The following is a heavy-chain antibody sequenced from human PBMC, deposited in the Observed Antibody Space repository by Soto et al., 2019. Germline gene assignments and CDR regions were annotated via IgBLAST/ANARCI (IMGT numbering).Heavy chain of an antibody. CDR3: ARDGGEEMATSVDY. CDR1: GFTFSSYA. V-gene: IGHV3-30-3*01. CDR2: ISYDGSNK. J-gene: IGHJ4*02. D-gene: IGHD5-12*01. Sequence: QVQLVESGGGVVQPGRSLRLSCAASGFTFSSYAMHWVRQAPGKGLEWVAVISYDGSNKYYADSVKGRFTISRDNSKNTLYLQMNSLRAEDTAVCYCARDGGEEMATSVDYWGQGTLVTVSS.